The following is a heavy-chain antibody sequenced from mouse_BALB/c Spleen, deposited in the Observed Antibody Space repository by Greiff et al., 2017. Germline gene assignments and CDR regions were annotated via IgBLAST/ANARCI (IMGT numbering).Heavy chain of an antibody. CDR2: ISSGGGST. D-gene: IGHD2-1*01. V-gene: IGHV5-12-1*01. CDR3: ARHHGKSDYAMDY. Sequence: EVMLVESGGGLVKPGGSLKLSCAASGFAFSSYDMSWVRQTPEKRLEWVAYISSGGGSTYYPDTVKGRFTISRDNAKNTLYLQMSSLKSEDTAMYYCARHHGKSDYAMDYWGQGTSVTVSS. CDR1: GFAFSSYD. J-gene: IGHJ4*01.